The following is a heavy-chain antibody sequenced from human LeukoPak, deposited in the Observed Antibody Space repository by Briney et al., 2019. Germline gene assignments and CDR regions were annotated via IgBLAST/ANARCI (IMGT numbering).Heavy chain of an antibody. CDR1: GGSFSGYY. CDR3: ARVPTYGERESTLDY. J-gene: IGHJ4*02. CDR2: INHSGST. V-gene: IGHV4-34*01. Sequence: PSETLSLTCAVYGGSFSGYYWSWIRQPPGKGLEWIGEINHSGSTNYNPSLKSRVTISVDTSKNQFSLKLSSVTAADTAVYYCARVPTYGERESTLDYWGRGTLVTVSS. D-gene: IGHD3-10*01.